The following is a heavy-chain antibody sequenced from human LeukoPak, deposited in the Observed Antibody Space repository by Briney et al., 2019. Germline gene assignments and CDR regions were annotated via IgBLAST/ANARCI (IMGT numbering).Heavy chain of an antibody. CDR2: FDPEDGET. CDR1: GYTLTELS. D-gene: IGHD5-18*01. Sequence: ASVKVSCKVSGYTLTELSMHWVRQAPGKGLEWMGGFDPEDGETIYAQKFQGRVTMTEDTSTDTAYMELSSLRSEDTAVYYCATANNRGYSFWLRGDSNFDYWGQGTLVTVSS. J-gene: IGHJ4*02. CDR3: ATANNRGYSFWLRGDSNFDY. V-gene: IGHV1-24*01.